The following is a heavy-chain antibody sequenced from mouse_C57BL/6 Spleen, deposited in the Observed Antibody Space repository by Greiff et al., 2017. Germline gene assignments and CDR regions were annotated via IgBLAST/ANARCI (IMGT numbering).Heavy chain of an antibody. Sequence: VQLQQSGAELVRPGASVKLSCTASGFNIKDDYMHWVKQRPEQGLEWIGWLDPENGDTEYASKFQGKATITADTSSNTAYLQLSSLTSEDTAVYYCTRIYYDYDGGCAYGGQGTLVTVSA. V-gene: IGHV14-4*01. J-gene: IGHJ3*01. CDR1: GFNIKDDY. CDR2: LDPENGDT. D-gene: IGHD2-4*01. CDR3: TRIYYDYDGGCAY.